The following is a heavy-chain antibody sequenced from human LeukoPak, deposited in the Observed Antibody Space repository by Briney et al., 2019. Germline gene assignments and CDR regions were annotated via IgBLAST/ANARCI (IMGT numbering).Heavy chain of an antibody. CDR1: GFTVSGNY. Sequence: GGSLRLSCAVSGFTVSGNYMSWVRQAPGKGLEWVAFIRYDGSNKYYADSVKGRFTISRDNSKNTLYLQMNSLRAEDTAVYYCAKDRGSGWNYGELDYWGQGTLVTVSS. CDR3: AKDRGSGWNYGELDY. CDR2: IRYDGSNK. J-gene: IGHJ4*02. V-gene: IGHV3-30*02. D-gene: IGHD6-19*01.